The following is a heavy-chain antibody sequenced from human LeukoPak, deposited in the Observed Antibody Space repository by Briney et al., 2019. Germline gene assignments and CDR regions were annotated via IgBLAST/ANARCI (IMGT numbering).Heavy chain of an antibody. V-gene: IGHV3-21*01. J-gene: IGHJ4*02. D-gene: IGHD3-10*01. Sequence: GGSLRLSCAASGFTISTYSMNWVRRAPGKGLEWVSSISCSSDYIYYADSAEGRFPISSDNAKNSLYLQMNHLRAEDTAVYYCATNFWFGESYYFEYWGQGALVTVSS. CDR1: GFTISTYS. CDR3: ATNFWFGESYYFEY. CDR2: ISCSSDYI.